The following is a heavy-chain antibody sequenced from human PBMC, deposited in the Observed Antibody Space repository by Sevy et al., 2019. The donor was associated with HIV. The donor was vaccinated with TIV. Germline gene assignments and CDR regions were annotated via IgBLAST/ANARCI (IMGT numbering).Heavy chain of an antibody. CDR2: IYYSGST. D-gene: IGHD3-10*01. CDR1: GGSISSSSYY. CDR3: GRITIYYYYMDV. V-gene: IGHV4-39*01. J-gene: IGHJ6*03. Sequence: GSLRLSCTVSGGSISSSSYYWGWIRQPPGKGLEWIGSIYYSGSTYYNPSLKSRVTISVDTSKNQFSLKLSSVTAADTAVYYCGRITIYYYYMDVWGKGTTVTVSS.